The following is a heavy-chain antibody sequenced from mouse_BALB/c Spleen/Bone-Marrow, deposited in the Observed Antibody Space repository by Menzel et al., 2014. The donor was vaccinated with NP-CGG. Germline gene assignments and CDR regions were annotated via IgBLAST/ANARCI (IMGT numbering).Heavy chain of an antibody. CDR3: ARDVPLYDVGYFDY. D-gene: IGHD2-14*01. CDR2: ISSGSSTI. J-gene: IGHJ2*01. V-gene: IGHV5-17*02. Sequence: EVMLVESGGGLVQPGGSRKLSCAASGFTFSSFGMHWVRQAPEKGLEWVAYISSGSSTIYYADTVKGRLTISRDNPKNTLFLQMTSLRSEDTAMYYCARDVPLYDVGYFDYWGQGTTLTVSS. CDR1: GFTFSSFG.